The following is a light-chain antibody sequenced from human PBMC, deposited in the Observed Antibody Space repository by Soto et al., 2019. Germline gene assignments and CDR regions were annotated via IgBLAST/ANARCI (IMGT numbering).Light chain of an antibody. V-gene: IGKV3-20*01. CDR1: QSVSSSY. CDR3: QQYISSPLT. J-gene: IGKJ1*01. Sequence: EIVLTQYTGTLSLSPGERATLSCRASQSVSSSYLAWYQQKPGQAPRLVIYGASNRATGIPDRFSASGSGTDFTLTISRLEPEDFAVYYCQQYISSPLTFGQGTKVE. CDR2: GAS.